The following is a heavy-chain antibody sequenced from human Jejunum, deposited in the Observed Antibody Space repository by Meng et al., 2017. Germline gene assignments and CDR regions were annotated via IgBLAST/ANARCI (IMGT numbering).Heavy chain of an antibody. D-gene: IGHD6-13*01. V-gene: IGHV4-39*07. CDR1: GGSISTAGDY. J-gene: IGHJ5*02. CDR2: IFYSGTT. Sequence: QLNLQEAGPGLVQPSESLSLTWAMSGGSISTAGDYWGWIRQSPGKGLEWIGSIFYSGTTYYNPSLKSRVTISIDTSKNQFSLKMNSVTAADTAVYYCARDTAGFGPWGQGTLVTVSS. CDR3: ARDTAGFGP.